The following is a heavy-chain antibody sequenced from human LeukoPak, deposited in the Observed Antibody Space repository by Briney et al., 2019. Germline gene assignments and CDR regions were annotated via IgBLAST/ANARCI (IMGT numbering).Heavy chain of an antibody. Sequence: TSETLSLTCTVSGGSVSSGFYYWSWIRQPPGKGLEWIGYISYGGSTNYNPSLKSRVTISVDTSKNQFSLKLSSVTSADTAVYYCARVPISLYYFDYWGQGTLVTVSS. CDR1: GGSVSSGFYY. CDR3: ARVPISLYYFDY. D-gene: IGHD1-1*01. J-gene: IGHJ4*02. V-gene: IGHV4-61*01. CDR2: ISYGGST.